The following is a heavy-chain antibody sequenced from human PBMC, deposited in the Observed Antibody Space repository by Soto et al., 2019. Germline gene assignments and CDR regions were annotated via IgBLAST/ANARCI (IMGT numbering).Heavy chain of an antibody. D-gene: IGHD6-6*01. CDR2: IWYDGSNK. Sequence: GGSLRLSCAASGFTFSSYGMHWVRQAPGKGLEWVAVIWYDGSNKYYADSVKGRFTISRDNSKNTLYLQMNSLRAEDTAVYYCARARKRGGVVHPPDYWGQGTLVTVSS. J-gene: IGHJ4*02. V-gene: IGHV3-33*01. CDR3: ARARKRGGVVHPPDY. CDR1: GFTFSSYG.